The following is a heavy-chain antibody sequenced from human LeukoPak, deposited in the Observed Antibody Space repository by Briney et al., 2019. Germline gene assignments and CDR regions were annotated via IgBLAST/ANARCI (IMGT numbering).Heavy chain of an antibody. CDR1: GFTFSDYT. CDR2: IWYDGSNK. D-gene: IGHD1-26*01. Sequence: GRSLRLSCAASGFTFSDYTMHWVRQAPGKGLEWVAVIWYDGSNKYYADSVKDRFTISRDNSKNTLYLQMNSLRAEDTAMYYCATNSGSPGGYWGQGTLVTVSS. V-gene: IGHV3-33*01. CDR3: ATNSGSPGGY. J-gene: IGHJ4*02.